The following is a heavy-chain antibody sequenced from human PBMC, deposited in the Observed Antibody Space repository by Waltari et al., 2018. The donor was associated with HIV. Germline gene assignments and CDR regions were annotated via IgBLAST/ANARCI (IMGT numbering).Heavy chain of an antibody. V-gene: IGHV4-34*01. D-gene: IGHD6-19*01. J-gene: IGHJ6*02. CDR3: ARYSSGWYSYYYGMDV. Sequence: QVQLQQWGAGLLKPSETLSLTCAVYGGSFSGYYWSWIRPPPGKGLEWIGEINHSGSTNYNPSLKSRVTISVDTSKNQFSLKLSSVTAADTAVYYCARYSSGWYSYYYGMDVWGQGTTVTVSS. CDR2: INHSGST. CDR1: GGSFSGYY.